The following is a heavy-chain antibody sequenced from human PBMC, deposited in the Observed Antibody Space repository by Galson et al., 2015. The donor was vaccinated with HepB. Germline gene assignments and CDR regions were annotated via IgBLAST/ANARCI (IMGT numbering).Heavy chain of an antibody. J-gene: IGHJ4*02. CDR2: IYHSGST. V-gene: IGHV4-30-2*01. CDR3: ARAPVVVVAEGYFDY. Sequence: LSLTCAVSGGSISSGGYSWSWIRQPPGKGLEWIGYIYHSGSTYYNPSLKSRVTISVDRSKNQFSLKLSSVTAADTAVYYCARAPVVVVAEGYFDYWGQGTLVTVSS. D-gene: IGHD2-15*01. CDR1: GGSISSGGYS.